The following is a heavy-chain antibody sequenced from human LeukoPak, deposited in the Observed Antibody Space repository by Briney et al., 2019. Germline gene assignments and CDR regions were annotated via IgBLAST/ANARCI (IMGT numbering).Heavy chain of an antibody. J-gene: IGHJ4*02. CDR2: IIPIFGTA. CDR1: GVTFSSYA. V-gene: IGHV1-69*13. Sequence: ASVKVSCKASGVTFSSYAISWVRQAPGQGLEWMGGIIPIFGTANYAQKFQGRVTITADESTSTAYMELSSLRSEDTAVYYCARARRYYYDSSGYSYFDYWGQGTLVTVSS. D-gene: IGHD3-22*01. CDR3: ARARRYYYDSSGYSYFDY.